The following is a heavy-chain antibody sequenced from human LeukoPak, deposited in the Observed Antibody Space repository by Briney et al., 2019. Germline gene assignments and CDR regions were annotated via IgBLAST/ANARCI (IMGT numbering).Heavy chain of an antibody. J-gene: IGHJ1*01. CDR2: IWYDGSNK. D-gene: IGHD3-10*01. V-gene: IGHV3-33*01. CDR1: VFTFSSYG. Sequence: PGRSLRLSCAASVFTFSSYGIHWVRQAPAKGREGVAFIWYDGSNKYYADSVKHRFTISRDNSKNTLYLQMNRLRAEDTAVYYCARDMGGSGCRYFQHWGQGTLVTVS. CDR3: ARDMGGSGCRYFQH.